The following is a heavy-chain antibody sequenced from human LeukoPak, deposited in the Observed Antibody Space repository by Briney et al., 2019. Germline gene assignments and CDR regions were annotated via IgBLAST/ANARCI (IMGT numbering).Heavy chain of an antibody. CDR1: GGSVSSYY. J-gene: IGHJ4*02. CDR3: ARDLARGRSGLDY. V-gene: IGHV4-59*02. Sequence: SETLSLTCTVSGGSVSSYYWNWVRQPPGKGLVWIGYIYYSGSSNYNPSLKSRVTISVDTSKNQFSLKLSSVTAADTAMYYCARDLARGRSGLDYWGQGTLVTVSS. D-gene: IGHD3-3*01. CDR2: IYYSGSS.